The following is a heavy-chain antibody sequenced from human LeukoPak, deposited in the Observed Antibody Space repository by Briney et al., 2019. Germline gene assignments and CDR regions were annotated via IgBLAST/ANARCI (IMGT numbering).Heavy chain of an antibody. CDR2: IYTSGST. V-gene: IGHV4-4*09. CDR1: GGSVTSYY. D-gene: IGHD1-14*01. J-gene: IGHJ6*03. Sequence: SETLSLTCTVSGGSVTSYYWSWIRQPPGKGLEWVGYIYTSGSTNYNPSLKSRITISIDTSKNQFSLKLSSVTAADTAVYYCARLGNMGNSYYYMDVWGKGTTVTVSS. CDR3: ARLGNMGNSYYYMDV.